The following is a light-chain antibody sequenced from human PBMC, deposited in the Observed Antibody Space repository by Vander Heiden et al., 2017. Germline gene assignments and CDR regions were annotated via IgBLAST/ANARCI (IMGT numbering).Light chain of an antibody. J-gene: IGLJ3*02. V-gene: IGLV1-40*01. CDR1: SSNNGAGYD. Sequence: QSVLPQPPSVSGAPGPRVTISCTGSSSNNGAGYDVHWYQQLPGTAPQLLIHGYRNRPSGVPDRVAVTKSGASDSLTITGLQAEDEADYDCQSYDSSLNGFHGVFGGGTKLTGL. CDR2: GYR. CDR3: QSYDSSLNGFHGV.